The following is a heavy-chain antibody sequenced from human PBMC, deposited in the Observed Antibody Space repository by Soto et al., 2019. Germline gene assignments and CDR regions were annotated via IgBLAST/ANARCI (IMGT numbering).Heavy chain of an antibody. D-gene: IGHD3-10*01. CDR3: AKGRGGSGSLTPRVDF. Sequence: EVQLLESGGGLVQPGGSLRLSCAASGFTFNNYAMTWVRQAPGKGLEWVSAISGGGDTTSYADSVKGRFTVSRAGSKNTRYLQMSSLRAEDTALYYCAKGRGGSGSLTPRVDFWGQGTLVTVSS. V-gene: IGHV3-23*01. J-gene: IGHJ4*02. CDR1: GFTFNNYA. CDR2: ISGGGDTT.